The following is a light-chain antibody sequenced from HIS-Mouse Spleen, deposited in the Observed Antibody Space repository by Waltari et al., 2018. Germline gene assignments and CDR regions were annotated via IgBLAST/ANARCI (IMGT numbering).Light chain of an antibody. CDR1: SSDVGSYNL. V-gene: IGLV2-23*01. J-gene: IGLJ2*01. CDR2: EGS. CDR3: CSYAGSSTVV. Sequence: QSALTQPASVSGSPGQSITISCTGTSSDVGSYNLVPWYQQHPGKDPKLMIYEGSKRPSGVSNRFSGSKSGNTASLTISGLQAEDEADYYCCSYAGSSTVVFGGGTKLTVL.